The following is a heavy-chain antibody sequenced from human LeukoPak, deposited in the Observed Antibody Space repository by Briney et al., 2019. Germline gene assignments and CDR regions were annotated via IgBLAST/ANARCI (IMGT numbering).Heavy chain of an antibody. CDR1: GFTFSSYS. J-gene: IGHJ4*02. CDR2: ISSSSSYI. CDR3: ARGHTVTSYFDY. D-gene: IGHD4-17*01. Sequence: PGGSLRLSCAASGFTFSSYSMNWVRQAPGKGLEWVSSISSSSSYIYYADSVKGRFTISRDNAKNSLCLQMNSLRAEDTAVYYCARGHTVTSYFDYWGQGTLVTVSS. V-gene: IGHV3-21*01.